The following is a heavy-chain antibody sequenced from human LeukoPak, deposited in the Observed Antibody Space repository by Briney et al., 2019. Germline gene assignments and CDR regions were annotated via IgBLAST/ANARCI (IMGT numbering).Heavy chain of an antibody. Sequence: ASVKVSCKASGGTFSSYAIGWVRLAPGQGLEWMGGIIPIFGTANYALKFQGRVTITADESTSTAYMELSSLRSEDTAVYYCARDMYSSAPAAFDIWGQGTMVTVSS. J-gene: IGHJ3*02. D-gene: IGHD6-25*01. V-gene: IGHV1-69*13. CDR1: GGTFSSYA. CDR3: ARDMYSSAPAAFDI. CDR2: IIPIFGTA.